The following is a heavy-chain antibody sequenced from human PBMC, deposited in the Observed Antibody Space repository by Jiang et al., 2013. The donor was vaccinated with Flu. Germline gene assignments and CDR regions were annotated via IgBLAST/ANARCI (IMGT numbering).Heavy chain of an antibody. Sequence: SVKVSCKASGGTFSSYAISWVRQAPGQGLEWMGWISAYNGNTNYAQKLQGRVTMTTDTSTSTAYMELRSLRSDDTAVYYCARDLSTVTTFDYYYYGMDVWGQGTTVTVSS. CDR3: ARDLSTVTTFDYYYYGMDV. D-gene: IGHD4-17*01. J-gene: IGHJ6*02. CDR2: ISAYNGNT. V-gene: IGHV1-18*01. CDR1: GGTFSSYA.